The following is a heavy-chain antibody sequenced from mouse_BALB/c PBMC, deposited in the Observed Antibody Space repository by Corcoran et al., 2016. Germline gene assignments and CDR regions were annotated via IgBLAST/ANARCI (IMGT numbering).Heavy chain of an antibody. CDR2: INPYNDGT. V-gene: IGHV1S136*01. CDR1: GYTFTSYV. Sequence: EVQLQQSGPELVKPGASVKMSCKASGYTFTSYVMHWVKQKPGQGLEWIGYINPYNDGTKYNEKFQGKATLTSDKSSSTAYRELSRLTSEDSVVDYCASEGCSYWGQWTLVTVSA. J-gene: IGHJ3*01. CDR3: ASEGCSY.